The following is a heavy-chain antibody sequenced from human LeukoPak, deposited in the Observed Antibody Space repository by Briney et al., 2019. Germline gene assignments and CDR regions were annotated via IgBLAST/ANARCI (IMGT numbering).Heavy chain of an antibody. CDR3: ARDQGYSYGPSWFDP. V-gene: IGHV4-59*01. CDR2: IYYSGST. CDR1: GGSISSYY. J-gene: IGHJ5*02. Sequence: KPSETLSLTCTVSGGSISSYYWSWIRQPPGKGLEWIGYIYYSGSTNYNPSLKSRVTISVDTSKNQFSLKLSSVTAADTAVYYCARDQGYSYGPSWFDPWGQGTLVTVSS. D-gene: IGHD5-18*01.